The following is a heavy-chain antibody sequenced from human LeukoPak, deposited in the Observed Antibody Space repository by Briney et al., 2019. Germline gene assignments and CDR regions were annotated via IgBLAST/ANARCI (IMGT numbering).Heavy chain of an antibody. CDR3: ARLYYGSGSYSFDY. J-gene: IGHJ4*02. D-gene: IGHD3-10*01. CDR1: GGSISSYY. V-gene: IGHV4-59*08. Sequence: SETLSLTCTVSGGSISSYYWSWIRQPPGKGLEWIGYIYYSGSTNYNPSLKSRVTISVDTSKNQFSLKLSSVTAADTAVYYCARLYYGSGSYSFDYWGQGTLVTVSS. CDR2: IYYSGST.